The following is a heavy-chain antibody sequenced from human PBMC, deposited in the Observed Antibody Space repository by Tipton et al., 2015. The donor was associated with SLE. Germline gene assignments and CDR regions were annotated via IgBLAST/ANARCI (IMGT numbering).Heavy chain of an antibody. D-gene: IGHD6-13*01. Sequence: SLRLSCAASGLTLSDYYMSWIRQTPGKGLEWVAYSSTGGSTIYYPDSVKGRFTISRDNAKNSLYLQMNSLRADDTAVYYCARDLIAATGLDYWGQGTLVTVSS. CDR1: GLTLSDYY. J-gene: IGHJ4*02. CDR3: ARDLIAATGLDY. CDR2: SSTGGSTI. V-gene: IGHV3-11*01.